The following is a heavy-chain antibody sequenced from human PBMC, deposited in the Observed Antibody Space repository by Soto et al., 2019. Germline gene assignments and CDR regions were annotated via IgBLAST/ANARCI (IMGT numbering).Heavy chain of an antibody. Sequence: SETLSLTCTVSGVSVSGSSCWTWIRQAPGKGLEWIGCIFYNGTTNYNPSLRSPVTISVDTSKNQFSLSLRSATAADTATYYCARGTRALITSFFAYWGQGIPVTVSS. V-gene: IGHV4-61*01. CDR1: GVSVSGSSC. CDR3: ARGTRALITSFFAY. J-gene: IGHJ4*02. D-gene: IGHD1-20*01. CDR2: IFYNGTT.